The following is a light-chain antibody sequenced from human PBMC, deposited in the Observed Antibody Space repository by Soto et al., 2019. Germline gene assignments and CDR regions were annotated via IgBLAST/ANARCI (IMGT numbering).Light chain of an antibody. CDR2: DTS. J-gene: IGKJ4*01. Sequence: EIVLTQSPATLSLSPGEGATLSCRASQSAGSYLAWYQQKPGQAPRLLIYDTSNRATGIPARFSGSGSGTDFNLTISSLEPEDFAFYYCQRCSHSLTFGGGTRVEIK. V-gene: IGKV3-11*01. CDR3: QRCSHSLT. CDR1: QSAGSY.